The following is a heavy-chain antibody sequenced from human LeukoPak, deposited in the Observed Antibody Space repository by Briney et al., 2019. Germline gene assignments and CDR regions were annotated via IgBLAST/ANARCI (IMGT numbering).Heavy chain of an antibody. CDR2: INHSGST. Sequence: PSETLSLTCAVYGGSFSGYYWSWIRQPPGKGLEWIGEINHSGSTNYNPSLKSRVTISVDTSKNQFSLKLSSVTAADTAVYYCARVSSSWSLLDYWGQGTLVTVSS. V-gene: IGHV4-34*01. CDR3: ARVSSSWSLLDY. CDR1: GGSFSGYY. D-gene: IGHD6-13*01. J-gene: IGHJ4*02.